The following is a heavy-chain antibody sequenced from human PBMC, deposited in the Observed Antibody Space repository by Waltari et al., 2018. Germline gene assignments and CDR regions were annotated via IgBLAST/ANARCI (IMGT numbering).Heavy chain of an antibody. Sequence: QVQLQESGPGLVKPSETLSLTCTVSGGSISSYYWSWIRQPPGKGLEWIGYIYYSGSTNYNPSLKSRVTISVDTSKNQFSLTLSSVTAADTAVYYCARSGELTHDAFDIWGQGTMVTVSS. V-gene: IGHV4-59*01. J-gene: IGHJ3*02. D-gene: IGHD1-7*01. CDR3: ARSGELTHDAFDI. CDR1: GGSISSYY. CDR2: IYYSGST.